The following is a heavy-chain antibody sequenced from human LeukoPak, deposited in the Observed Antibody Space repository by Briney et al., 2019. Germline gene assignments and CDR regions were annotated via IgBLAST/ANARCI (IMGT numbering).Heavy chain of an antibody. Sequence: GESLKISCKGSGYSFTSYWIGWVRQMPGKGLEWMGIIYPGDSDTRYSPSFQGQVIISADKSISTAYLQWSSLKASDTAMYYCAMVKSSYGLNLDYWGQGTLVTVSS. V-gene: IGHV5-51*01. CDR2: IYPGDSDT. D-gene: IGHD5-18*01. CDR1: GYSFTSYW. J-gene: IGHJ4*02. CDR3: AMVKSSYGLNLDY.